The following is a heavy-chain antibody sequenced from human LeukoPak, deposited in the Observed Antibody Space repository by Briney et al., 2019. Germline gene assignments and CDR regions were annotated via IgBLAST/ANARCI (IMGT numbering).Heavy chain of an antibody. J-gene: IGHJ3*02. Sequence: SVQVSCKASRSPFTADYLHWVRQAPGQGLEWMGYIYPKSSDTNYAQNFQGRVTMTMDTSISTVYMEFSRLTSDHTAVYYCAIDEAAAKTNALDIWGQGTKVTVSS. CDR1: RSPFTADY. D-gene: IGHD6-13*01. V-gene: IGHV1-2*02. CDR3: AIDEAAAKTNALDI. CDR2: IYPKSSDT.